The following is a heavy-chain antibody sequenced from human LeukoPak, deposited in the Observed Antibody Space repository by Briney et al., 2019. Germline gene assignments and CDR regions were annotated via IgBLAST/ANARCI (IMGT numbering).Heavy chain of an antibody. CDR3: ARAEIIGEFDY. CDR1: GGSISSSSYY. Sequence: KPSETLSLTCTVSGGSISSSSYYWGWIRQPPGKGLEWIGSIYYSGSTYYNPSLKSRVTISVDTSKNQFSLKLSSVTAADTAVYYCARAEIIGEFDYWGQGTLVTVSS. V-gene: IGHV4-39*07. D-gene: IGHD7-27*01. CDR2: IYYSGST. J-gene: IGHJ4*02.